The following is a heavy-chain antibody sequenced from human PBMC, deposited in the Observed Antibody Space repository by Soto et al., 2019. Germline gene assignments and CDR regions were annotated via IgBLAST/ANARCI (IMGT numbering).Heavy chain of an antibody. CDR1: GYTFTSYG. CDR2: ISAYNGNT. CDR3: ARDHGIVGATTTFDS. V-gene: IGHV1-18*01. J-gene: IGHJ4*02. Sequence: ASVKVSCKASGYTFTSYGISWVRQAPGQGLEWMGWISAYNGNTNYAQKVRGRVTMTTDTSTSTAYMELRSLRSDDTAVYYCARDHGIVGATTTFDSWGQGTLVTSPQ. D-gene: IGHD1-26*01.